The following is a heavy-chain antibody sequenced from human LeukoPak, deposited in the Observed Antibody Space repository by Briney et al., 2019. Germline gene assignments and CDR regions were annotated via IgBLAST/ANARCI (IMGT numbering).Heavy chain of an antibody. CDR3: ARTTWAKPFDC. CDR2: ISAYNGNT. Sequence: ASVKVSCKPSGYTFTSYGISWVREAPGQGLEWMGWISAYNGNTNYAQKLQGRVTMTTDTSTSTAYMELRSLRSDDTDVYYCARTTWAKPFDCWGQGTLVTVSS. CDR1: GYTFTSYG. D-gene: IGHD4-17*01. V-gene: IGHV1-18*01. J-gene: IGHJ4*02.